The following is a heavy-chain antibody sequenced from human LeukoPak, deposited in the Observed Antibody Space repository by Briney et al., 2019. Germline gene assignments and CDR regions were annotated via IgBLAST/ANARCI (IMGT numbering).Heavy chain of an antibody. Sequence: PGGSLRLSCAASGFTFSSYIMNWVRQAPGKGLEWASSISSSSSYIYYADSVKGRFTISRDNAKNSLYLQMNSLRAEDTAVYYCARGGNLYCSSTSCYDFDYWGQGTLVTVSS. CDR2: ISSSSSYI. V-gene: IGHV3-21*01. J-gene: IGHJ4*02. CDR1: GFTFSSYI. D-gene: IGHD2-2*01. CDR3: ARGGNLYCSSTSCYDFDY.